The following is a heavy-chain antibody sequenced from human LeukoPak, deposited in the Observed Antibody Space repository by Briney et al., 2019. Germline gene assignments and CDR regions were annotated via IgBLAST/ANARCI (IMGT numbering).Heavy chain of an antibody. CDR1: EFTFGDYT. D-gene: IGHD4-11*01. CDR2: IRSKAYGGTT. V-gene: IGHV3-49*04. J-gene: IGHJ4*02. Sequence: QPGRSLRLSCTASEFTFGDYTISWVRQAPGKGLEWVGFIRSKAYGGTTEYAASVKGRFTISKDDSKSIAYLQMNSLRPEDTAVYRCARAPYIHYVTLDFWGQGTLVTVSS. CDR3: ARAPYIHYVTLDF.